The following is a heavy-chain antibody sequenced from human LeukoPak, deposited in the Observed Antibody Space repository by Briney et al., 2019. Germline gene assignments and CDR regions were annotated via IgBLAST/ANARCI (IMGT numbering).Heavy chain of an antibody. J-gene: IGHJ4*02. CDR3: AKDPVRYYGSGSSFDY. CDR2: ISGSGGST. D-gene: IGHD3-10*01. Sequence: GTLRLSCAASGFTFSSYGMSWVRQAPGNGLEWVSAISGSGGSTYYADSVKGRFTISRDNSKNTLYLQMNSLRAEDTAVYYCAKDPVRYYGSGSSFDYWGQGTLVTVSS. V-gene: IGHV3-23*01. CDR1: GFTFSSYG.